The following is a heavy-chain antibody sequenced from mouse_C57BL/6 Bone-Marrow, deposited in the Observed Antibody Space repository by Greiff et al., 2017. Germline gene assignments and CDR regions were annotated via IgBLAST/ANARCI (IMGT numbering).Heavy chain of an antibody. V-gene: IGHV10-1*02. CDR1: GFTFNTYA. CDR2: ISSKSNNYAT. Sequence: EVQLLESGGGLVQPKGSLKLSCAASGFTFNTYAMNWVRQAPGKGLEWVARISSKSNNYATYYAASVKDSFTISRDDSQSRLYLQMNNLKTGHTAMYYCVRFSYWGQGTLVTVSA. CDR3: VRFSY. J-gene: IGHJ3*01.